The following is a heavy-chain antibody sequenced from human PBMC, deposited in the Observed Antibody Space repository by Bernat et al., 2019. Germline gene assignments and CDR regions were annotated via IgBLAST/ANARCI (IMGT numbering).Heavy chain of an antibody. CDR2: INSDGTTV. V-gene: IGHV3-74*01. CDR3: AREVSLQLERRAPHNWFDP. CDR1: GLTFGSHW. D-gene: IGHD1-1*01. Sequence: EVQLVESGGGLVQPGGSLRLSCAVSGLTFGSHWMHWVRQAPGEGLVWVSRINSDGTTVNYAESVEGRFTISRDNAKNSLYLQMNSLRAEDTAVYYCAREVSLQLERRAPHNWFDPWGQGTLVTVSS. J-gene: IGHJ5*02.